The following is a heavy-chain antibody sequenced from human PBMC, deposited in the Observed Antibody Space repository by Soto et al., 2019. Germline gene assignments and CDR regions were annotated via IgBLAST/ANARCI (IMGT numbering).Heavy chain of an antibody. CDR1: SGSISGSY. D-gene: IGHD1-26*01. J-gene: IGHJ4*02. Sequence: QVQLQESGPGLVKPSETLSLTCTVSSGSISGSYWAWIRQPPGKGLEYIGHIYYTGSTNYSPSLQSRVPMSVDTSKNQFSLKLTSVTAADTAVYYCARHATGGTYPLDYWGQGTLVTVSS. CDR2: IYYTGST. CDR3: ARHATGGTYPLDY. V-gene: IGHV4-59*08.